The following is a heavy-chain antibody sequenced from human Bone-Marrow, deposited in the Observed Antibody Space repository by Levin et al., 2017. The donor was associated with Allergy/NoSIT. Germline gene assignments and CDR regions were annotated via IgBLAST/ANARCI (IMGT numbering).Heavy chain of an antibody. CDR3: ARDHRGDIRYYYGMDV. Sequence: GGSLRLSCTASGFIIGDNYMSWVRQAPGKGLEWVSVIYTDGNTYYADSVKGRFIISRDNSKNTVYLQLNSLRVEDTAVYYCARDHRGDIRYYYGMDVWGQGTTVIVSS. J-gene: IGHJ6*02. D-gene: IGHD3-10*01. CDR1: GFIIGDNY. CDR2: IYTDGNT. V-gene: IGHV3-66*01.